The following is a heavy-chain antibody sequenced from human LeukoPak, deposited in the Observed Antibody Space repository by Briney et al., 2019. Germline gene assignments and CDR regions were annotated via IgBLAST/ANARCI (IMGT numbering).Heavy chain of an antibody. J-gene: IGHJ6*02. CDR2: INHSGST. CDR3: ASLRFPPIVVVPQGYYGMDV. Sequence: PSETLSLTCAVYGGSFSGYYWSWIRQPPGKGLEWIGEINHSGSTNYNPSLKSRVTISVDTSKNQFSLKLSSVTAADTAVYYCASLRFPPIVVVPQGYYGMDVWGQGTTVTVSS. V-gene: IGHV4-34*01. D-gene: IGHD3-22*01. CDR1: GGSFSGYY.